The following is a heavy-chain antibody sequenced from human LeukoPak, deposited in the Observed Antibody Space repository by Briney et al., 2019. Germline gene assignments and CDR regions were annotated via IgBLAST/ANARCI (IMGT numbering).Heavy chain of an antibody. CDR1: GGSISSSSYY. D-gene: IGHD3-10*01. Sequence: SETLSLTCTVSGGSISSSSYYWGWIRQPPGKGLEWIGSIYYSGSTYYNPSLKSRVTISVDTSKNQFSLKLSSVTAAGTAVYYCASLHQVRGLTVFDYWGQGALVTVSS. CDR2: IYYSGST. CDR3: ASLHQVRGLTVFDY. J-gene: IGHJ4*02. V-gene: IGHV4-39*01.